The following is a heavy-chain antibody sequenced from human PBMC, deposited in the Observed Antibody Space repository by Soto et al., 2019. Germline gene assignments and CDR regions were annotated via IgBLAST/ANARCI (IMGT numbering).Heavy chain of an antibody. D-gene: IGHD1-1*01. CDR3: ARGRELELPGAYDI. Sequence: QVQLQASGPGLVRPSETMSLPCTVSGDSVKSGAYYWTWLRRSPGKGLEWIGNMSYGGTTNYNPSLKSRVTISGDTSKKHFSLKLRSVTAADTAVYYCARGRELELPGAYDIWGQGTKVTVSS. V-gene: IGHV4-61*03. J-gene: IGHJ3*02. CDR1: GDSVKSGAYY. CDR2: MSYGGTT.